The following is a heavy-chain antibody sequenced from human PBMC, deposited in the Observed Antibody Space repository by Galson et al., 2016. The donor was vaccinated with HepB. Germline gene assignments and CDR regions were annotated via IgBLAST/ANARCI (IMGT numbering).Heavy chain of an antibody. V-gene: IGHV3-7*03. CDR1: GFTFSNFW. D-gene: IGHD1-26*01. CDR2: IKEDGSEG. CDR3: ARDGRWELLVGGFDY. J-gene: IGHJ4*02. Sequence: SLRLSCAASGFTFSNFWMAWVRQAPGKGLEWVALIKEDGSEGYYLDSLKGRFTVSRDNAKNSPYLQMNTLRAADTAVYYCARDGRWELLVGGFDYWGQGTLVTVSS.